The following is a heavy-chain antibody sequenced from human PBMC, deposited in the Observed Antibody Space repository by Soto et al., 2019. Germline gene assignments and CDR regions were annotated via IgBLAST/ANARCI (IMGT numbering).Heavy chain of an antibody. CDR1: GFTFSSYS. V-gene: IGHV3-21*01. J-gene: IGHJ6*02. CDR2: ISSSSSYI. Sequence: EVQLVESGGGLVKPGGSLRLSCAASGFTFSSYSMNWVRQAPGKGLEWVSSISSSSSYIYYADSVKGRFTISRDNSKNSLYLQMNSLRAEDMAVYYGAGQYGDYNYYYGMDVWGQGTTVTASS. D-gene: IGHD4-17*01. CDR3: AGQYGDYNYYYGMDV.